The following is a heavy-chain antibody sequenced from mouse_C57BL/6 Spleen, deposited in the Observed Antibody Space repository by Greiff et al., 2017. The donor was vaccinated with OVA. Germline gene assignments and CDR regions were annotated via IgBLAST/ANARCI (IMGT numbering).Heavy chain of an antibody. D-gene: IGHD1-1*01. Sequence: QVQLKESGAELVRPGASVTLSCKASGYTFTDYEMHWVKQTPVHGLEWIGAIDPETGGTAYNQKFKGKAILTADKSSSTAYMELRSLTSEDSAVYYCTRRDDGSSSAWFAYWGQGTLVTVSA. CDR3: TRRDDGSSSAWFAY. J-gene: IGHJ3*01. V-gene: IGHV1-15*01. CDR2: IDPETGGT. CDR1: GYTFTDYE.